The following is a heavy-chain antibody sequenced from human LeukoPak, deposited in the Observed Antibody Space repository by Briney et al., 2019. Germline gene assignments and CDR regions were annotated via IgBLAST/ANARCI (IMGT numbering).Heavy chain of an antibody. CDR2: ISYDGSNK. D-gene: IGHD3-16*02. J-gene: IGHJ4*02. CDR1: GFTFSSYG. V-gene: IGHV3-30*18. Sequence: GGSLRLSCAASGFTFSSYGMHWVRQAPGKGLEWVAVISYDGSNKYYADSVKGRFTISRDNSKHTLYLQMNSLRAEDTAVYYCAKECMITFGGVIAALDYWGQGTLVTVSS. CDR3: AKECMITFGGVIAALDY.